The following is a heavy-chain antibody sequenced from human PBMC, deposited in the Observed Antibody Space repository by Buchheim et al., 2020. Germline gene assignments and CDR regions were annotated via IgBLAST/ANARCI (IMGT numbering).Heavy chain of an antibody. CDR1: GFTFSSYW. CDR2: IKQDGSEK. V-gene: IGHV3-7*03. D-gene: IGHD5-24*01. CDR3: ARGEEGPVEMATLFDY. Sequence: EVQLVESGGGLVQPGGSLRLSCAASGFTFSSYWMSWVRQAPGKGLEWVANIKQDGSEKYYVDSVKGRFTLSRDNAKNSLYLQMNSLRAEDTAVYYCARGEEGPVEMATLFDYWGQGTL. J-gene: IGHJ4*02.